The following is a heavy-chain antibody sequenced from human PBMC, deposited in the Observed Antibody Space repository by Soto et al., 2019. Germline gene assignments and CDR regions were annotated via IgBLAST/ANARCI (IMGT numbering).Heavy chain of an antibody. D-gene: IGHD4-17*01. CDR2: IYYSGST. CDR1: GGSVSSGSYY. CDR3: ASILKKHRYGDYFDY. V-gene: IGHV4-61*01. J-gene: IGHJ4*02. Sequence: PSETLSLTCTVSGGSVSSGSYYWSWIRQPPGKGLEWIGYIYYSGSTNYNPSLKSRVTISVETSKNQFSLKLSSVTAADTAVYYCASILKKHRYGDYFDYGGQGTLVTVSS.